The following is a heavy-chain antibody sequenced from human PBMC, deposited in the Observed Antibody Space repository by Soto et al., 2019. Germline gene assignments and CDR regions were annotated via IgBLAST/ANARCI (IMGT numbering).Heavy chain of an antibody. J-gene: IGHJ3*02. CDR2: IYYSGST. D-gene: IGHD3-22*01. CDR1: GGSISSGVYY. Sequence: QVQLQESGPGLVKPSQTLSLTCTVSGGSISSGVYYWSWIRQHPGKGLEWIGYIYYSGSTYYNPSLKSRLTISVDTSKNQFSLKLSSVTAADTAVYYCARGGYYDGSGYNAFAIWGQGTMVTVSS. CDR3: ARGGYYDGSGYNAFAI. V-gene: IGHV4-31*03.